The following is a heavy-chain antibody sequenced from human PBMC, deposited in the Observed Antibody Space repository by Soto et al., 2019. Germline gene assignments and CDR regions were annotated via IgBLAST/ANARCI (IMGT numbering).Heavy chain of an antibody. CDR2: ISADNGNT. D-gene: IGHD3-10*01. CDR1: GYTFTSYV. V-gene: IGHV1-18*01. J-gene: IGHJ1*01. Sequence: QVQLVQSGAEVNKHGASVKVSCNASGYTFTSYVISWVRHAPGQGLEWMGGISADNGNTNYAQKLQGRVTITPDTSTRTAYMELRSLRSDDTSVYYCARESQRGSWGQGTLVTVSS. CDR3: ARESQRGS.